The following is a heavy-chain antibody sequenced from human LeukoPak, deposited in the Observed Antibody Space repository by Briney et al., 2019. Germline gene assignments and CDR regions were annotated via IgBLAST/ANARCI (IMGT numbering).Heavy chain of an antibody. V-gene: IGHV4-39*07. D-gene: IGHD6-13*01. CDR1: GGSISSSSYY. CDR3: ADTIGGIAAA. CDR2: IYHSGST. J-gene: IGHJ5*02. Sequence: SETLSLTCTVSGGSISSSSYYWGWIRQPPGKGLEWIGEIYHSGSTNYNPSLKSRVTISVDKSKNQFSLKLSSVTAADTAVYYCADTIGGIAAAWGQGTLVTVSS.